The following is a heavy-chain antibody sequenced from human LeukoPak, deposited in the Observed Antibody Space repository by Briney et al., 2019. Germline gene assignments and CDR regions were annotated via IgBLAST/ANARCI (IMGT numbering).Heavy chain of an antibody. Sequence: GGSLRLSCAASGFTFSSLSMNWVRQAPGKGLEWVSSISSSSSYIYYADSVKGRFTISRDNAKNSLYLQMNSLRAEDTAVYYCARGHSSSSGVFFYWGQGTLVTVSS. V-gene: IGHV3-21*01. D-gene: IGHD6-6*01. CDR2: ISSSSSYI. CDR3: ARGHSSSSGVFFY. J-gene: IGHJ4*02. CDR1: GFTFSSLS.